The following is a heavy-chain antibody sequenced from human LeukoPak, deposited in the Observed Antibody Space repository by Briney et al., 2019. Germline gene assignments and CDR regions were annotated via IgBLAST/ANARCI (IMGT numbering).Heavy chain of an antibody. J-gene: IGHJ4*02. CDR2: INPSGGST. CDR3: ARGMTTGPLAAGMHFDY. CDR1: GYTFTSYY. D-gene: IGHD4-17*01. Sequence: ASVKVSCKASGYTFTSYYMHWVRQAPGQGLELMGAINPSGGSTSYAQNFQGRVTMTRDTSTSTVYMDLSSLRSEDTAVYYCARGMTTGPLAAGMHFDYWGQGTLVTVSS. V-gene: IGHV1-46*01.